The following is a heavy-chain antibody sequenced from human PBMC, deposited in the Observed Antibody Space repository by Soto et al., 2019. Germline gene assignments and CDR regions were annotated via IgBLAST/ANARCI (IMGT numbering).Heavy chain of an antibody. Sequence: ASVKVSCKASGYTFTSYGISWVRQAPGQGLEWMGWISAYNGNTNYAQKLQGRVTMTTDTSTSTAYMELRSLRSDDPAVYYCARVGGSYYYYGMDVWGQGTTVTVSS. CDR1: GYTFTSYG. J-gene: IGHJ6*02. D-gene: IGHD1-26*01. V-gene: IGHV1-18*01. CDR3: ARVGGSYYYYGMDV. CDR2: ISAYNGNT.